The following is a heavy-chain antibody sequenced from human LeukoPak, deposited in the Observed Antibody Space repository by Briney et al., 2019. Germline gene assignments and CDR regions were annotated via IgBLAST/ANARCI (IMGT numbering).Heavy chain of an antibody. D-gene: IGHD2-21*02. CDR3: ARVAYCGGDCYSDY. CDR1: GFTFSDYY. Sequence: PGGSLRLSCAASGFTFSDYYMTWVRQAPGRGLEWVANIKEDGSEKNYVDSVKGRFTISRDNAKNSLYLQMNSLRAEDTAVYYCARVAYCGGDCYSDYWGQGTLVTVSS. V-gene: IGHV3-7*01. J-gene: IGHJ4*02. CDR2: IKEDGSEK.